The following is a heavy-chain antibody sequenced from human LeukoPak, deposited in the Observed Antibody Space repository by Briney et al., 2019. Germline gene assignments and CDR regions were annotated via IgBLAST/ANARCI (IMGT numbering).Heavy chain of an antibody. D-gene: IGHD2-21*02. CDR1: GYTFTGYY. Sequence: ASVKVSFKASGYTFTGYYLHWVRQAPGQGPEWMGWINTNSGGTNYAQKFQGRVTMTRDTSSSTAYMELSRLRSDDTAVYYCAGGFDEYCGGDCYLWYFDYWGQGTLVTVSS. J-gene: IGHJ4*02. CDR3: AGGFDEYCGGDCYLWYFDY. CDR2: INTNSGGT. V-gene: IGHV1-2*02.